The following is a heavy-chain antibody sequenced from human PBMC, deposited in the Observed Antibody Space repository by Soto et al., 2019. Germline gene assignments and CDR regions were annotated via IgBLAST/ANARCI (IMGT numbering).Heavy chain of an antibody. V-gene: IGHV4-59*01. CDR3: ARGFCSGGSCYSRTFDY. CDR2: IYYSGSA. J-gene: IGHJ4*02. Sequence: QVQLQESGPGLVKPSETLSLTCTVSGGSISNYYWTWIRQPPGKGLELIGYIYYSGSANYNPSLTGSVTRSVDPSMNQFSLKLTAGPAAGTAMYYWARGFCSGGSCYSRTFDYRGQGTLVTVSS. CDR1: GGSISNYY. D-gene: IGHD2-15*01.